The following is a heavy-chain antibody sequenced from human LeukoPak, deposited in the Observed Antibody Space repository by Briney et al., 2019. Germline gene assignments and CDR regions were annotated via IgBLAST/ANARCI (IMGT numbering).Heavy chain of an antibody. Sequence: GGSLRLSCAASGFTFSSYAMSWVRQAPGKGLEWVSSISGSGGTTYYADSVKGRFTISRDNSKNMMYLQMNSLRAEDTAVYYCARGTLEHCSGASCYPLDSWGQGTLVTVSS. CDR3: ARGTLEHCSGASCYPLDS. J-gene: IGHJ5*01. D-gene: IGHD2-15*01. CDR2: ISGSGGTT. CDR1: GFTFSSYA. V-gene: IGHV3-23*01.